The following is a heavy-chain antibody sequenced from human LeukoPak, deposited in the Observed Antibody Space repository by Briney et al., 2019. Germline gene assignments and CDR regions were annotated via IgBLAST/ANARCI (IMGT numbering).Heavy chain of an antibody. CDR2: INPSGDST. J-gene: IGHJ3*02. Sequence: ASVKVSCKASRGTFSSYAISWVRQAPGQGLEWMGIINPSGDSTNYAQKFQGRVTMTRDTSTSTVYMELSSLRSEDTAVYYCARDRAFSDAFDIWGQGTMVTVSS. CDR3: ARDRAFSDAFDI. CDR1: RGTFSSYA. V-gene: IGHV1-46*01. D-gene: IGHD3-10*01.